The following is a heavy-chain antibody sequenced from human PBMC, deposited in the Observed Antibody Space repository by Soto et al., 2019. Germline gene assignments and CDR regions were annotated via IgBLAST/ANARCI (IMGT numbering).Heavy chain of an antibody. CDR1: GGTFSSYA. V-gene: IGHV1-69*14. D-gene: IGHD4-17*01. CDR3: ASSPPPTVTMYSRFFDL. Sequence: QVQLVQSGAEVEKPGSSVKVFCKTSGGTFSSYAINWVRQAPGQGAEWMGGIIPIFGTANYAQKFQGRITITADKSTNTAYMELRSLRSDDTAVYYCASSPPPTVTMYSRFFDLWGRGTLVTVSS. CDR2: IIPIFGTA. J-gene: IGHJ2*01.